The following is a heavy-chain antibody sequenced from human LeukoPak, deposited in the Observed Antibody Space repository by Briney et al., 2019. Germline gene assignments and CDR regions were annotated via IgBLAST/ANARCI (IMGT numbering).Heavy chain of an antibody. Sequence: GGSLRLSCAASGFTFSSYGMHWVRQAPGKGLEWVAVVWYDGSNKYYADSVKGRFTISRDNSKNTLYLQMNSLRAEDTAVYYCAKGELELRPDAFDIWGQGTMVTVSS. CDR2: VWYDGSNK. V-gene: IGHV3-33*06. J-gene: IGHJ3*02. CDR3: AKGELELRPDAFDI. D-gene: IGHD1-7*01. CDR1: GFTFSSYG.